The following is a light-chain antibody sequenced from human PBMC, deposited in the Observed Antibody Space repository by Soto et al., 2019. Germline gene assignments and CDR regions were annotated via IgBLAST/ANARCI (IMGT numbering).Light chain of an antibody. CDR2: AAS. CDR3: QQYESYSPLT. Sequence: IQMTQSPTSLSASVGDRVTITCQASQDTGKYLNWFQQKPGKAPKLLIYAASSLQSGVPSRFSGRRSGTEFTLTIAGLQPEDFATYYCQQYESYSPLTFGGGTKVDIK. CDR1: QDTGKY. J-gene: IGKJ4*01. V-gene: IGKV1-16*01.